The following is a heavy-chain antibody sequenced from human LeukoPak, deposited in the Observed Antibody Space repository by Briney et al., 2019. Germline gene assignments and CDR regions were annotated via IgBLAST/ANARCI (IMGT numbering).Heavy chain of an antibody. Sequence: SQTLSLTCTVSGGSISGGGYYWSWIRQHPGXXXXXXGYIYYSGSTYYNPSLKSRVTISVDTSKNQFSLKLSSVTAADTAVYYCARVDYGGNSDYFDYWGQGTLVTVSS. CDR2: IYYSGST. J-gene: IGHJ4*02. CDR3: ARVDYGGNSDYFDY. D-gene: IGHD4-23*01. V-gene: IGHV4-31*03. CDR1: GGSISGGGYY.